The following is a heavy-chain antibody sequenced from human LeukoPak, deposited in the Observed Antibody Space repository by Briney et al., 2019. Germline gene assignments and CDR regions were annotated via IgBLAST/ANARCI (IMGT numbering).Heavy chain of an antibody. CDR1: DGSINSYY. CDR3: ARGRSNYYGMDV. V-gene: IGHV4-59*01. D-gene: IGHD1-26*01. CDR2: TYYNGNT. Sequence: SETLFLTCSVSDGSINSYYWNWIRRPPGKGLEWIGYTYYNGNTNYSPSLKSRVTMSVDTSKNLFFLKVSSVAAADTAVYYCARGRSNYYGMDVWGQGTTVTVSS. J-gene: IGHJ6*02.